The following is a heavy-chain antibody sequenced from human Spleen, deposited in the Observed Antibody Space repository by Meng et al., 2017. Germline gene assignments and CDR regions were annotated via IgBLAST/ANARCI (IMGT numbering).Heavy chain of an antibody. CDR3: ARGPTTMAHDFDY. V-gene: IGHV4-34*01. CDR2: IYHNGDT. Sequence: QVQLRQWGAGLLKPSETLSLPCAVYGGSFSGYYWSWIRQPPGKGLEWIGFIYHNGDTNYNPSLKSRVTISVDTSQNNLSLKLSSVTAADSAVYYCARGPTTMAHDFDYWGQGTLVTVSS. CDR1: GGSFSGYY. D-gene: IGHD4-11*01. J-gene: IGHJ4*02.